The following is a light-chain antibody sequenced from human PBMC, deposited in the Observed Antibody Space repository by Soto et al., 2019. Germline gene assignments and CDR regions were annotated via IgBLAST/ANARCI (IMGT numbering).Light chain of an antibody. CDR1: QSISTW. V-gene: IGKV1-5*01. Sequence: DIQMTQSPSTLSASVGDRVTITCRASQSISTWLAWYQQKPGIAPKLLIYDASSLQSGVPSRFSGSGSGTEFTLTISSLQPDDFATYCCQHYNSYSEAFGQGTKVDIK. CDR3: QHYNSYSEA. CDR2: DAS. J-gene: IGKJ1*01.